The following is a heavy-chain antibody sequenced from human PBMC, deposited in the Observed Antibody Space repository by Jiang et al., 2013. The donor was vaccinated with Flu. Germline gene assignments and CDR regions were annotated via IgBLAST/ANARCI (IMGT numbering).Heavy chain of an antibody. CDR2: IYTSGST. J-gene: IGHJ1*01. CDR3: TFSDYYDSSGYVN. V-gene: IGHV4-61*02. D-gene: IGHD3-22*01. CDR1: GGSISSGSYY. Sequence: YGSGLVKPSQTLSLTCTVSGGSISSGSYYWSWIRQPAGKGLEWIGRIYTSGSTNYNPSLKSRVTISVDTSKNQFSLKLSSVTAADTAVYYCTFSDYYDSSGYVNWGQG.